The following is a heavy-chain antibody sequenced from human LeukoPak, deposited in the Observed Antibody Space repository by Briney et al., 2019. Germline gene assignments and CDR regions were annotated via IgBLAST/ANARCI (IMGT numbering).Heavy chain of an antibody. D-gene: IGHD2-2*01. CDR1: GYSFTNYW. Sequence: GESLKISCKGSGYSFTNYWSAWVRQIPGKGLEWMGIIYPGDSDTKYSPSFQGQVTISADRSISTAYLQWSSLKASDTAMYYCARFVVPAALDAFDIWGQGTMVTVSS. J-gene: IGHJ3*02. CDR3: ARFVVPAALDAFDI. CDR2: IYPGDSDT. V-gene: IGHV5-51*01.